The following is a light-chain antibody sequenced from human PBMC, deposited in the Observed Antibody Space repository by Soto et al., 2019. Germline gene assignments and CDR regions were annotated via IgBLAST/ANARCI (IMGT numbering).Light chain of an antibody. CDR1: QSISSW. V-gene: IGKV1-5*03. Sequence: DIQMTQSPSIVSASIGDRVTTTCRASQSISSWLAWYQQKPGKAPKILIYKASSLESGVPSRFSGSGSGTEFTLTISSLQPEDFATYYCQQSYSTPITFGQGTRLEIK. J-gene: IGKJ5*01. CDR3: QQSYSTPIT. CDR2: KAS.